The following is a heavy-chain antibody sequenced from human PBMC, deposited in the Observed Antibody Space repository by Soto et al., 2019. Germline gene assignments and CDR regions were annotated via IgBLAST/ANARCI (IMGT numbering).Heavy chain of an antibody. CDR1: GFTFCDYA. J-gene: IGHJ5*02. CDR2: IRSKAYGGTT. Sequence: PGGALRLSGTASGFTFCDYAMSWFRQAPGKGLEWVGFIRSKAYGGTTHYAASVKGRFTISRDDSKSIAYLQMNSLKTEDTAVYYCTTNYYDSSGYDNWFDPWGQGTLVTVS. V-gene: IGHV3-49*03. D-gene: IGHD3-22*01. CDR3: TTNYYDSSGYDNWFDP.